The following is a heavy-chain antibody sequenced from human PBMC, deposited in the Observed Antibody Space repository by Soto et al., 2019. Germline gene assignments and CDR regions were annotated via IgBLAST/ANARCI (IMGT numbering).Heavy chain of an antibody. Sequence: PVGSLRLSCVASGFTFSGYGMHWVRQAPGKGLEWVAVISYDGSNKYYAESVKGRFTISRDNSKNTLYLEMNGLRAEDTAVYYCAKERVVRGVTDYWGQGTLVTVSS. CDR2: ISYDGSNK. CDR1: GFTFSGYG. J-gene: IGHJ4*02. D-gene: IGHD3-10*01. V-gene: IGHV3-30*18. CDR3: AKERVVRGVTDY.